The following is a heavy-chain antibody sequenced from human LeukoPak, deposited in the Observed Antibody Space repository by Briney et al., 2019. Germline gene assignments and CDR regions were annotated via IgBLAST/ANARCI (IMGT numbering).Heavy chain of an antibody. V-gene: IGHV3-7*04. CDR2: IKQDGSEK. CDR1: GFTFSSYW. D-gene: IGHD7-27*01. J-gene: IGHJ4*02. CDR3: ERFTRSGDSVY. Sequence: GGSLRLSCAASGFTFSSYWMSWVRQAPGKGLEWVANIKQDGSEKQYVDSVKGRFAISRDNAENSLYLQMNSLKAEDTAVYYCERFTRSGDSVYWGQGTLVTVSS.